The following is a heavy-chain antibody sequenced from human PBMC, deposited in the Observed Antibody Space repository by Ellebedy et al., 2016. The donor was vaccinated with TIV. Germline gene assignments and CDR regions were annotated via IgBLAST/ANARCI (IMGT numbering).Heavy chain of an antibody. CDR2: INPGGGGT. V-gene: IGHV1-46*01. J-gene: IGHJ6*02. Sequence: AASVKVSCKASGYTFTNYYMNWVRQAPGQGLEWMGIINPGGGGTSYAQKFQGRVTMTRDTSTSTVYMELSSLSSGDTALYYCARAPLSGVFYGMDVWGQGTTVTVSS. D-gene: IGHD3-16*02. CDR1: GYTFTNYY. CDR3: ARAPLSGVFYGMDV.